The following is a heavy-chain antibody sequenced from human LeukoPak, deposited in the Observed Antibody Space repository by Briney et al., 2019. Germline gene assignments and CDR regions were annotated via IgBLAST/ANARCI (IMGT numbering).Heavy chain of an antibody. CDR2: IHWDDDK. CDR3: ARTCPYYYDSSGYPDY. V-gene: IGHV2-70*11. J-gene: IGHJ4*02. D-gene: IGHD3-22*01. CDR1: GFSLTTSGMC. Sequence: SGPALVKPTQTLTLTCTFSGFSLTTSGMCVSWIRQPPGKALEWLARIHWDDDKYYSTSLKTRLTISKDTSKNQVVLTMTNMDPVDTATYYCARTCPYYYDSSGYPDYWGQGTLVTVSS.